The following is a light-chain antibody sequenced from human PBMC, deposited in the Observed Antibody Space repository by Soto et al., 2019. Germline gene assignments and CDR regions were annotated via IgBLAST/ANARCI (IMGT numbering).Light chain of an antibody. Sequence: EIVLTQSPGTLSLSPGERASISCRASQSVSSTYLAWYQQKPGQAPRLLIYATSTRATGIPDRFSGSGSGTDFTLTISRPEPEDFAVYYCQQYGSSLWTFGQGTKVEIK. CDR3: QQYGSSLWT. V-gene: IGKV3-20*01. CDR2: ATS. CDR1: QSVSSTY. J-gene: IGKJ1*01.